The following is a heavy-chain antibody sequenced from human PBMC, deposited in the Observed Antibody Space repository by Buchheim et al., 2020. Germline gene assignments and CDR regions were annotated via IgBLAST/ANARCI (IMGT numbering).Heavy chain of an antibody. CDR3: ARKRGVGSYWIGKNVVSKNYFDY. Sequence: QLQLQESGPGLVRPSETLSLTCSVSGDSITSRSSYWAWIRQAPGKGLEWIGTVYYSGSTYSNPSLKSRFTVSVDTSKNQFSLKLNSVTAADTAVYFCARKRGVGSYWIGKNVVSKNYFDYWGRGTL. J-gene: IGHJ4*02. D-gene: IGHD1-26*01. CDR2: VYYSGST. CDR1: GDSITSRSSY. V-gene: IGHV4-39*01.